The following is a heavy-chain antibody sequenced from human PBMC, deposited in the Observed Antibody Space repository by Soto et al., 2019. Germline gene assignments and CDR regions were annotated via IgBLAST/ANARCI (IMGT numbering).Heavy chain of an antibody. CDR2: IYYSVST. V-gene: IGHV4-39*01. CDR1: GGSISSSSYY. D-gene: IGHD2-15*01. CDR3: ASDCSGGSCYRNWFDP. Sequence: QLQLQASGPGLVKPSETLSLTCTVSGGSISSSSYYWGWIRQPPGKGLEWIGSIYYSVSTYYNPALESRVTISVDTSKNQFSLKLSSVTAADTAVYYCASDCSGGSCYRNWFDPWGQGTLVTVSS. J-gene: IGHJ5*02.